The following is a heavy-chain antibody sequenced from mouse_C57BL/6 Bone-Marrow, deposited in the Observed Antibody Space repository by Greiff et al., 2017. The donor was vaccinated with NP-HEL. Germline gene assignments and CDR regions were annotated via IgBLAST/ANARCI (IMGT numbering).Heavy chain of an antibody. CDR1: GFTFSDYY. V-gene: IGHV5-16*01. J-gene: IGHJ2*01. D-gene: IGHD5-1-1*01. Sequence: EVQLVESEGGLVQPGSSMKLSCTAPGFTFSDYYMAWVRQVPEKGLEWVANINYDGSSTFYLDSLKSRFILKRDNAKKILYLQMSNPKSEDTATYCCARNTPFAYWGQGTPLTVSS. CDR3: ARNTPFAY. CDR2: INYDGSST.